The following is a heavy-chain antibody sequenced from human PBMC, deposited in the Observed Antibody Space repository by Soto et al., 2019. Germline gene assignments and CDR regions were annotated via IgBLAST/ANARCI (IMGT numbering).Heavy chain of an antibody. CDR2: IYWDDDK. D-gene: IGHD3-9*01. CDR1: GFSLSTSGVG. J-gene: IGHJ4*02. CDR3: ARDAYYDILTGYHFDY. V-gene: IGHV2-5*02. Sequence: QITLKESGPTLVKPTQTLTLTCTFSGFSLSTSGVGVGWIRQPPGKALEWLALIYWDDDKRYSPSLKSRLTIPKDTSKNHVVLTMTNMDPVDTATYYCARDAYYDILTGYHFDYWGQGTLVTVSS.